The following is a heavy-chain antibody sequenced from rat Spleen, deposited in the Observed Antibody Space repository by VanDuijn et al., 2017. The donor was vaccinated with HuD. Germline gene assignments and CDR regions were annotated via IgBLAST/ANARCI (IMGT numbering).Heavy chain of an antibody. V-gene: IGHV5-25*01. CDR3: STAGSGLDYYYAGGFDY. CDR1: GFTFSDYG. J-gene: IGHJ2*01. D-gene: IGHD1-6*01. Sequence: EVQLVESGGGLVQPGRSMKLSCSASGFTFSDYGMAWVRQAPTKGLEWVAYISTGGVNTYYRDSVKGRFTVSRDNAKSTLNLQMDSLRSEDTATYYGSTAGSGLDYYYAGGFDYWGQGVMVTVSS. CDR2: ISTGGVNT.